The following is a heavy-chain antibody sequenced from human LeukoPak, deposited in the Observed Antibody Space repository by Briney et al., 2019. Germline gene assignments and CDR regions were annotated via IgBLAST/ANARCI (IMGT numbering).Heavy chain of an antibody. V-gene: IGHV3-7*01. CDR1: GLTFSGYW. D-gene: IGHD3-10*01. CDR2: INQDASEK. Sequence: GGSLRVSCVVSGLTFSGYWVTWVRQAPGKGLEWVANINQDASEKYYVESVKGRFAISRDNAKNSLYLQMNSLRAEDTAVYYCASYYYGSGTSLGYWGQGTLVTVSS. J-gene: IGHJ4*02. CDR3: ASYYYGSGTSLGY.